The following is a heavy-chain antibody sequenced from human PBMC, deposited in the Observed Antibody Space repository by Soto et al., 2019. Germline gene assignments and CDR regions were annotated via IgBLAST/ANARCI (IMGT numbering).Heavy chain of an antibody. CDR3: AHRNYYDASGSFEYHYGMDV. J-gene: IGHJ6*02. D-gene: IGHD3-22*01. CDR1: GFSLSTGGLS. Sequence: QITLRESGTSLVKPTQPLTLTCSFSGFSLSTGGLSVAWIRQPPGKALEWLALIYWDEDKRYSPSLETRLTLSNDTSKNEVVLTMTNLDPADTGTYYCAHRNYYDASGSFEYHYGMDVWGQGTAVTVSS. V-gene: IGHV2-5*02. CDR2: IYWDEDK.